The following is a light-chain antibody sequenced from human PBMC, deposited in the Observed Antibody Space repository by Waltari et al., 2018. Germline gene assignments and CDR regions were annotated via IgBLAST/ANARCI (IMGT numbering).Light chain of an antibody. CDR3: QAWDTTVV. Sequence: SYELTQTPSVSVSPGQTASIPCSGPNLGAQYVCWYQQKPGQSPVLVIYQDTKRPSGIPERFSGSNSGNTATLTISGTQAMDEADYYCQAWDTTVVFGGGTKLTVL. V-gene: IGLV3-1*01. J-gene: IGLJ2*01. CDR2: QDT. CDR1: NLGAQY.